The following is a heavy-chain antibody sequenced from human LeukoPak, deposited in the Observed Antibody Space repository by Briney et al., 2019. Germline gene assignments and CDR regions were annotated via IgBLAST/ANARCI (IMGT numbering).Heavy chain of an antibody. CDR3: ARDLDEDCGGDCSTFDY. CDR1: GYTFTSYA. J-gene: IGHJ4*02. D-gene: IGHD2-21*02. CDR2: INTNTGNP. V-gene: IGHV7-4-1*02. Sequence: ASVKVSCKASGYTFTSYAMNWVRQAPGQGLEWMGWINTNTGNPTYAQGFTGRFVFSLDTSVSTAYLQISSLKAEDTAVYYCARDLDEDCGGDCSTFDYWGQGTLVTVSS.